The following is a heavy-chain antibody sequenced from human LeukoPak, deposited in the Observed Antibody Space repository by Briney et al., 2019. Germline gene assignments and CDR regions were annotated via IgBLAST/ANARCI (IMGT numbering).Heavy chain of an antibody. CDR1: GFTFDDYG. V-gene: IGHV3-20*04. J-gene: IGHJ5*02. Sequence: GGSLRLSCAASGFTFDDYGMRWVRQAPGKGLEWVSGINWSGGCTGYADAVKGRFTISRDNVKNSLYLQMNSLRVEDTALYYCAPKGDYSDRLTNAPSWGRGTLVTVSS. CDR2: INWSGGCT. D-gene: IGHD3-22*01. CDR3: APKGDYSDRLTNAPS.